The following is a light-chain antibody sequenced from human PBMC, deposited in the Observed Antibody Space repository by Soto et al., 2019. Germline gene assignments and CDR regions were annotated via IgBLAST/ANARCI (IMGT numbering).Light chain of an antibody. J-gene: IGLJ1*01. CDR1: SSDVGSYNY. CDR2: DVN. V-gene: IGLV2-11*01. CDR3: CSYAGSYTLYV. Sequence: QSALTQPRSVSGSPGQSVTISCTGTSSDVGSYNYVSWYQQHPGKAPKLMIYDVNKRPSGVPDRFSGSKSGNTASLTISGLQAEDEADYYCCSYAGSYTLYVFGTGTKLPS.